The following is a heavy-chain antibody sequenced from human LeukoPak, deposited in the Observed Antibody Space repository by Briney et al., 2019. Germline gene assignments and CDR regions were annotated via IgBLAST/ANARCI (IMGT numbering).Heavy chain of an antibody. V-gene: IGHV1-69*01. CDR3: ARCRQWLIKDLACDAFDI. CDR2: IIPIFGTP. J-gene: IGHJ3*02. Sequence: ASVKVSCKASGGTFSSYAINWVRQAPGQGLEWMGGIIPIFGTPNYAQKFQDRVTIPADESTSTAYMELSSLRSEDTAVYYCARCRQWLIKDLACDAFDIWGQGTMVTVSS. CDR1: GGTFSSYA. D-gene: IGHD6-19*01.